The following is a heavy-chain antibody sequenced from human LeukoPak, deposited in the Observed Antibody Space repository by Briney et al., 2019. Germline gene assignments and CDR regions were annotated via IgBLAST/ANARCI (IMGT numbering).Heavy chain of an antibody. Sequence: PGRSLRLSCAASGFTFSSYGMHWVRQAPGKGLEWVAVIWYDGSNKYYADSVKGRFTISRDNSKNTLYLQMNSLRAEDTAVYYCAKGTMGDIVVVPAAMYYYYGMDVWGQGTTVTVSS. CDR3: AKGTMGDIVVVPAAMYYYYGMDV. V-gene: IGHV3-33*06. D-gene: IGHD2-2*01. CDR1: GFTFSSYG. J-gene: IGHJ6*02. CDR2: IWYDGSNK.